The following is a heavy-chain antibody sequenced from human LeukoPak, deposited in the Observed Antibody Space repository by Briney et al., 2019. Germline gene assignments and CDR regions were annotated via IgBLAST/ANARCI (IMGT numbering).Heavy chain of an antibody. V-gene: IGHV3-7*01. CDR2: IKQDGSEK. Sequence: GGSLRLSCAASGFTFSSYWMSWVRQAPGKGLEWVANIKQDGSEKYYVDSVKGRFTISRDNAKNSLYLQMNSLRAEDTAVYYCARDAHQSGSYNFDYWGQGTPVTVSS. CDR3: ARDAHQSGSYNFDY. D-gene: IGHD1-26*01. CDR1: GFTFSSYW. J-gene: IGHJ4*02.